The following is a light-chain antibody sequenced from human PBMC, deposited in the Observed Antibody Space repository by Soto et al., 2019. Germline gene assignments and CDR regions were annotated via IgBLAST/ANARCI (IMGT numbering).Light chain of an antibody. CDR1: QSVSRY. J-gene: IGKJ3*01. CDR2: GAS. Sequence: ETVLTQSPATLSVSPGERVTLSCRASQSVSRYLACYQHKPGQAPRLLIYGASTRATGIPARFDGSGSGTEFTLPISSLQSEDFAVYYCQQYNDWPPFTFGPGTKVDIK. CDR3: QQYNDWPPFT. V-gene: IGKV3-15*01.